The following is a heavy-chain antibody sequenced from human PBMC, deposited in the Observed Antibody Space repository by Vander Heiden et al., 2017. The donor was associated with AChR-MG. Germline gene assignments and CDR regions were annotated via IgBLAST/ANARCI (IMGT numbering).Heavy chain of an antibody. Sequence: ELQLLESGGGLVQPGGSLKLSCAASGFTFSSDARSWVRQAPGKGLEWVSAISGSGGSTYYADSVKGRFTISRDNSKNTLYLQMNSLRAEDTAVYYCAKIKRGTVTPYYFDYWGQGTLVTVSS. D-gene: IGHD4-17*01. CDR2: ISGSGGST. J-gene: IGHJ4*02. V-gene: IGHV3-23*01. CDR3: AKIKRGTVTPYYFDY. CDR1: GFTFSSDA.